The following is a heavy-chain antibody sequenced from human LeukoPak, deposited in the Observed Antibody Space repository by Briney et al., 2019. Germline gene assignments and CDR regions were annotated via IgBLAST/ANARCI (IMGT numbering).Heavy chain of an antibody. V-gene: IGHV3-7*04. D-gene: IGHD1-26*01. CDR3: ARESGFVADY. CDR2: IKQDGSDK. Sequence: GGSLRLSRAASGFTFSNFWMNWVGQAPGKGLEWVANIKQDGSDKYYVDSVKGRFTISRDNAENSLYLQMNSLRAEDTAVYYCARESGFVADYWGQGTLVTVSS. J-gene: IGHJ4*02. CDR1: GFTFSNFW.